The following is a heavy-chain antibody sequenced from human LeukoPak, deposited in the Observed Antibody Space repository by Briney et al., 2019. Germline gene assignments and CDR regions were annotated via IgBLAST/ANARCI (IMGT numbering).Heavy chain of an antibody. CDR2: ISGSGGST. J-gene: IGHJ4*02. Sequence: GGSLRLSCAASGFTFSSYAMSWVRQAPGKGLEWVSAISGSGGSTYYTDSVKGRFTISRDNSKNTLYLQMNSLRAEDTAVYYCAKGNDFWSGYYNWGQGTLVTVSS. CDR1: GFTFSSYA. V-gene: IGHV3-23*01. D-gene: IGHD3-3*01. CDR3: AKGNDFWSGYYN.